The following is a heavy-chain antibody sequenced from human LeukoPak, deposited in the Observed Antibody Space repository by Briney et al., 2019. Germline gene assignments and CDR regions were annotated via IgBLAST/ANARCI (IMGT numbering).Heavy chain of an antibody. D-gene: IGHD5-12*01. Sequence: GGSLRLSCAASGFTFSTYAMSWVRQAPGKGLEWVSAISGSGGYYADSVRGRFTISRDNSKNTLYLHMNSLRAEDTAVYYCAKHLGYGAFDIWGQGTMVTVSS. CDR1: GFTFSTYA. J-gene: IGHJ3*02. CDR3: AKHLGYGAFDI. CDR2: ISGSGG. V-gene: IGHV3-23*01.